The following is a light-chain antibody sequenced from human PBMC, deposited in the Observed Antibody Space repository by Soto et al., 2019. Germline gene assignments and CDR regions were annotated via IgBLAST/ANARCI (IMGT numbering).Light chain of an antibody. Sequence: DIVMTQFPDSLTVPLGERATINCKSSQSVLYSSNNKSYLAWYQHKPGQPTKVLIYWASTRESGVPDRFSGSGSGTDFPLTISSLQADDVAVYYCQQYYTTPYTFGQGTKLEIK. CDR1: QSVLYSSNNKSY. CDR3: QQYYTTPYT. J-gene: IGKJ2*01. CDR2: WAS. V-gene: IGKV4-1*01.